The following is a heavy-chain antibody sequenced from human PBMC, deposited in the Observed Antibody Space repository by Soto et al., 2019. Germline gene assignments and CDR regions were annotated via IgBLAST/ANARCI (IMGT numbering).Heavy chain of an antibody. J-gene: IGHJ4*02. D-gene: IGHD2-15*01. V-gene: IGHV4-34*01. CDR2: INHSGST. CDR1: GGSFSGYY. Sequence: CAVYGGSFSGYYWSWIRQPPGKGLEWIGEINHSGSTNYNPSLKSRVTISVDTSKNQFSLKLSSVTAADTAVYYCARVDAGYCSGGSCYTFDYWGQGTLVTVSS. CDR3: ARVDAGYCSGGSCYTFDY.